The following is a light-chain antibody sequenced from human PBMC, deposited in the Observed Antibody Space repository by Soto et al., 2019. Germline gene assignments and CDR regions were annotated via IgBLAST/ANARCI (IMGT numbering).Light chain of an antibody. J-gene: IGKJ5*01. Sequence: EIVLMQSPGTLSLSPGERATLSCRASQTLRRTYIAWYQQKPGQAPRLLIYGVSSRATGIPDRFSGSGSGTEFTLTISSLQPDDFATYYCQQYNTYSTFGQGTRLEIK. CDR1: QTLRRTY. CDR2: GVS. V-gene: IGKV3-20*01. CDR3: QQYNTYST.